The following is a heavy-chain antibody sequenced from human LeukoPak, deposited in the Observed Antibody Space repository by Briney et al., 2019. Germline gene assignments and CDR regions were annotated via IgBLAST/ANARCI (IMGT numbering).Heavy chain of an antibody. D-gene: IGHD3-10*01. CDR1: GFTFSDSA. CDR2: IRSSSNSYAT. J-gene: IGHJ4*02. CDR3: TTTIYGSGKAGY. Sequence: GGSLRLSCAASGFTFSDSAIHWVRQASGKGLEWVGRIRSSSNSYATEYAASLNGRFTISRDGSKNTAYLRMNSLKTEDTAVYYCTTTIYGSGKAGYWGQGTLVTVSS. V-gene: IGHV3-73*01.